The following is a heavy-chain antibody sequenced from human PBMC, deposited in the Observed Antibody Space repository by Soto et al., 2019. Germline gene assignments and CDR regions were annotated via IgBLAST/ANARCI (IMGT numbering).Heavy chain of an antibody. Sequence: GASVKVSCKASGYTFTSYGISWVRQAPGQGLEWMGWISAYNGNTNYAQKLQGRVTMTTDTSTSTAYMELRSLRSDDTAVYYCARDRHSGSYYGYYYGMDVWGQGTKVTVSS. D-gene: IGHD3-10*01. J-gene: IGHJ6*02. CDR2: ISAYNGNT. CDR3: ARDRHSGSYYGYYYGMDV. CDR1: GYTFTSYG. V-gene: IGHV1-18*01.